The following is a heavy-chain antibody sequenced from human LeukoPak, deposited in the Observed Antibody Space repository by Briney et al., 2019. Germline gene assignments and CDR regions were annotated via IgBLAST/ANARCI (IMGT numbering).Heavy chain of an antibody. CDR3: ARFPSITMVRGDY. Sequence: ASVKVSCKASGYTFTSYDINWVRQATGQGLEWMGWMNTNSGNTGYAQKFQGRVTMTRNTSISTAYMELSSLRSEDTAVYYCARFPSITMVRGDYWGQGTLVTVSS. CDR2: MNTNSGNT. CDR1: GYTFTSYD. D-gene: IGHD3-10*01. J-gene: IGHJ4*02. V-gene: IGHV1-8*01.